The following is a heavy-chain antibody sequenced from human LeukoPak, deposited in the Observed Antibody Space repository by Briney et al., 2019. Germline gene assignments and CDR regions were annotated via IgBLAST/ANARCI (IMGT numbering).Heavy chain of an antibody. J-gene: IGHJ4*02. CDR3: AKTSRAYSNYDSPYDY. D-gene: IGHD4-11*01. V-gene: IGHV3-23*01. CDR1: GFTFSSYA. CDR2: ISGSGDTT. Sequence: GGSLRLSCAASGFTFSSYAMSWVRQAPGKGLEWVSAISGSGDTTYYADSVKGRFTVSRDNSKNTLYLQMTSLRAEDTALYYCAKTSRAYSNYDSPYDYWGQGTLVTVSS.